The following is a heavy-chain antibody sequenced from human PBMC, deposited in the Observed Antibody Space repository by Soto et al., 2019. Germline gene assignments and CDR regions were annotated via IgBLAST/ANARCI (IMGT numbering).Heavy chain of an antibody. V-gene: IGHV1-3*01. CDR1: GYTFTSYA. D-gene: IGHD3-3*01. CDR3: ARDREWGPSHFDL. J-gene: IGHJ2*01. CDR2: INAGNGNT. Sequence: ASVKVSCKASGYTFTSYAMHWVRQAPGQRLEWMGWINAGNGNTKYSQKFQGRVTITRDTSASTAYMELSSLRSEDTAVYYCARDREWGPSHFDLWGRGTLGTGSS.